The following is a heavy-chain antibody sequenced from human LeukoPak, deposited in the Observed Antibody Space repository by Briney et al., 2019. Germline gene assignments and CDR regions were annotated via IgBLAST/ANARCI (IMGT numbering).Heavy chain of an antibody. Sequence: GGSLRLSCAGSGFTFSTYSMNWVRQAPGKGLEWVSYISSSSATTYYSDSVKGRFTISRDNAKNSLYLQMNSLRDEDTAVYYCARQDTSGPWRLYGVHVWGQGTTVTVSS. CDR1: GFTFSTYS. CDR3: ARQDTSGPWRLYGVHV. J-gene: IGHJ6*02. D-gene: IGHD6-25*01. V-gene: IGHV3-48*02. CDR2: ISSSSATT.